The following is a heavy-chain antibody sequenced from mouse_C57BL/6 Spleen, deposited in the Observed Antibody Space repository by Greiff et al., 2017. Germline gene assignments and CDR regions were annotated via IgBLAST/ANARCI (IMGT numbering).Heavy chain of an antibody. J-gene: IGHJ3*01. CDR1: GYTFTGYW. V-gene: IGHV1-9*01. Sequence: QVQLQQSGAELMKPGASVKLSCKATGYTFTGYWIEWVKQRPGHGLEWIGEILPGSGSTNYNEKFKGKATITADTSSNTAYMQLSSLTTEDSAIYYCARSPHYYGSSCWAYWGQGTLVTVSA. CDR2: ILPGSGST. D-gene: IGHD1-1*01. CDR3: ARSPHYYGSSCWAY.